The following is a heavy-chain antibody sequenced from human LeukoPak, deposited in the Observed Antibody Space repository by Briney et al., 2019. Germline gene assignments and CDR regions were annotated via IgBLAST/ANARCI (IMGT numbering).Heavy chain of an antibody. V-gene: IGHV4-61*02. Sequence: SETLSLTCTVSGASINSDNYWSWIRQPAGKGLEWIGRIYTTGSTNYNPSLNSRVRISVDTSKNQFSLKLSSVTAADTAVYYCANGTNWCDPWGQGTLVTVSS. CDR2: IYTTGST. CDR1: GASINSDNY. CDR3: ANGTNWCDP. D-gene: IGHD1-14*01. J-gene: IGHJ5*02.